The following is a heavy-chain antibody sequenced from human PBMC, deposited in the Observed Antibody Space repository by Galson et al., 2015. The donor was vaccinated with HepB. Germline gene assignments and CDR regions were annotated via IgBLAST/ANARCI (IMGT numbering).Heavy chain of an antibody. D-gene: IGHD6-19*01. Sequence: SLRLSCAASGFTFSSYAMSWVRQAPGKGLEWVSAISGSGGSTYYADSVKGRFTISRDNSKNTLYLQMNSLRAEDTAVYYCAKYGSGSLGIDYWGQGTLVTVSS. CDR2: ISGSGGST. CDR3: AKYGSGSLGIDY. J-gene: IGHJ4*02. V-gene: IGHV3-23*01. CDR1: GFTFSSYA.